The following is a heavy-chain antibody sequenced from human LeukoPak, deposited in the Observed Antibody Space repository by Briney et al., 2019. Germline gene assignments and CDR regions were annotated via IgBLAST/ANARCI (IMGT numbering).Heavy chain of an antibody. CDR2: MNPSSGNT. CDR1: GSTFSSYD. D-gene: IGHD5-18*01. V-gene: IGHV1-8*01. CDR3: TRMRGYTYGYWYLDL. J-gene: IGHJ2*01. Sequence: ASVKVSCKAAGSTFSSYDINWVRQAPGQGLEYMGWMNPSSGNTGYTQKFQGRITMTRDTSIGTAYMELSSLKSEDTALYYCTRMRGYTYGYWYLDLWGRGTLVTVSS.